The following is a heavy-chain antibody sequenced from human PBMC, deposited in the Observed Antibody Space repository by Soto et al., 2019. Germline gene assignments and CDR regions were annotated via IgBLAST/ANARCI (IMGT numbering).Heavy chain of an antibody. Sequence: KPSETLSLTCAVYGGSFSGYYWSWIRQPPGKGLEWIGEINHSGSTNYNPSLKSRATISVDTSKNQFSLKLSSVTAADTAVYYCARGLTGWQLGNAGNWFDPWGQGTLVTVSS. D-gene: IGHD6-6*01. CDR2: INHSGST. V-gene: IGHV4-34*01. CDR1: GGSFSGYY. CDR3: ARGLTGWQLGNAGNWFDP. J-gene: IGHJ5*02.